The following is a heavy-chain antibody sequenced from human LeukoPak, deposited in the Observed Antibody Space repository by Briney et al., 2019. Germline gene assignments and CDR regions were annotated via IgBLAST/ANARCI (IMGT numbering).Heavy chain of an antibody. V-gene: IGHV4-34*01. CDR3: ARGARGVSGGYYYYMDV. J-gene: IGHJ6*03. D-gene: IGHD6-6*01. CDR2: INHSGST. Sequence: SETLSLTCAVYGGSFSGYYWSWIRQPPGKGLEWIGEINHSGSTNYNPSLKSRVTISVDTSKNQFSLKLSSVTAADTAVYYCARGARGVSGGYYYYMDVWGKGTTVTVSS. CDR1: GGSFSGYY.